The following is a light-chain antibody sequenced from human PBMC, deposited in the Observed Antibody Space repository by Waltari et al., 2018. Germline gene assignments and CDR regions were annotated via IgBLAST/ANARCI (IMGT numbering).Light chain of an antibody. CDR2: DAS. CDR3: QQYNIYPPT. Sequence: EIVLTQSPATLSLSPGEGATLSCRTSQNVRNLAWYQQKPGQAPRLLIYDASTRVTGIPDRFIGGGSGTDFTLTISRLEPADFAVYYCQQYNIYPPTFGGGTKVEIK. J-gene: IGKJ4*01. CDR1: QNVRN. V-gene: IGKV3-20*01.